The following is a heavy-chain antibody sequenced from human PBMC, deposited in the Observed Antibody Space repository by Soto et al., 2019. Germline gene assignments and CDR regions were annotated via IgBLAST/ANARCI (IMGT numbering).Heavy chain of an antibody. CDR2: MNPDSGNT. Sequence: QVQLVQSGAEVKKPGASVKVSCKASGYTFINYDINWERQAPGQGLEWVGWMNPDSGNTGYAQNFQGRVTMTGNTSISSVYMELSSLTSEDTAVYYCARRRGSNGWFDLWGQGTLVTVSS. J-gene: IGHJ5*02. V-gene: IGHV1-8*01. CDR1: GYTFINYD. D-gene: IGHD2-8*01. CDR3: ARRRGSNGWFDL.